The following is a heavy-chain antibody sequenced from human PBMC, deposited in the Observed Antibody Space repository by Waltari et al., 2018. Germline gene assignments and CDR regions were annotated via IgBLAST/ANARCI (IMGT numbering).Heavy chain of an antibody. D-gene: IGHD5-12*01. CDR1: GYSISSGYY. V-gene: IGHV4-38-2*01. CDR2: IYHSGRT. CDR3: ARTVRGVATIGAFDY. Sequence: QVQLQESGPGLVKPSETLSLTCAVSGYSISSGYYWGWIRQPPGKGLEWIGSIYHSGRTSSNPSLKSRVTISVDTSKNQFSLKLSSVTAADTAVYYCARTVRGVATIGAFDYWGQGTLVTVSS. J-gene: IGHJ4*02.